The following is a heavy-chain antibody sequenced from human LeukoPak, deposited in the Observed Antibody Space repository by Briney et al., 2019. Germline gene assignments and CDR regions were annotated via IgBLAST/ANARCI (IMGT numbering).Heavy chain of an antibody. V-gene: IGHV3-23*01. J-gene: IGHJ4*02. CDR3: AKPPSPGGSVRSPYFDY. D-gene: IGHD3-16*01. CDR1: GFTFSSYA. Sequence: PGGSLRLSCAASGFTFSSYAMSWVRQAPGKGLEWVSAISGSGGSTYYADSVKGRFTISRDNSKNTLYLQMNSLRAEDTAVYYCAKPPSPGGSVRSPYFDYWGQGTLVTVSS. CDR2: ISGSGGST.